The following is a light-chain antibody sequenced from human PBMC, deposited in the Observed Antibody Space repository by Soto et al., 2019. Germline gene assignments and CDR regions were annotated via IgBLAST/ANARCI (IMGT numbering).Light chain of an antibody. Sequence: EIVLTQSPGTLSLSPGERATLSCRASQSVSSSYLAWYQQKPGQAPRLLIYGASSRATGIPDRFSGSGSGTDFXXXXXRXXPXXXAVYYCQQYGSSPLYTFGQGTKLEIK. CDR2: GAS. V-gene: IGKV3-20*01. CDR3: QQYGSSPLYT. CDR1: QSVSSSY. J-gene: IGKJ2*01.